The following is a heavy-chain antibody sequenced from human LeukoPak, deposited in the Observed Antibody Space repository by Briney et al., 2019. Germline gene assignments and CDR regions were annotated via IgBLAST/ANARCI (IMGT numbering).Heavy chain of an antibody. J-gene: IGHJ6*03. CDR1: GFTFSSYA. CDR3: AKGGLEYCSSTSCYVGYYYYYMDV. V-gene: IGHV3-23*01. D-gene: IGHD2-2*01. CDR2: ISGSGGST. Sequence: GGSLRLSCAASGFTFSSYAMSWVRQPPGKGLEWVSAISGSGGSTYYADSVKGRFTISRDNSKNTLYLQMNSLRAEDTAVYYCAKGGLEYCSSTSCYVGYYYYYMDVWGKGTTVTVSS.